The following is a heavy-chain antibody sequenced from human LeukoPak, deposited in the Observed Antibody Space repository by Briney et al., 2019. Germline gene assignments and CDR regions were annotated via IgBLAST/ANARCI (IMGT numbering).Heavy chain of an antibody. J-gene: IGHJ4*02. CDR3: ARRYGP. CDR1: GGFISGSSYY. V-gene: IGHV4-39*01. Sequence: SETLSLTCTVSGGFISGSSYYWGWIRQPPGKGLEWIGSIYYSGSTYYNPSLKSRVTISVDTSKNQFSLKLNSVTATDTAVYYCARRYGPWGQGTLVTVSS. D-gene: IGHD3-16*01. CDR2: IYYSGST.